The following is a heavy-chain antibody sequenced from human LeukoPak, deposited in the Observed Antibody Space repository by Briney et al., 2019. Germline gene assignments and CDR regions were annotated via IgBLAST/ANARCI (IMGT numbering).Heavy chain of an antibody. CDR3: ARATVTAEFHFDY. Sequence: SETLSLTCAVSGDSISSNNWWSWVRQPPGKGLGWIGEISHSGGTNYKSSLRSRVTISVDRSKNEFSLKLNSVTAADTAVYYCARATVTAEFHFDYWGRGTLVTVSS. V-gene: IGHV4-4*02. D-gene: IGHD4-11*01. J-gene: IGHJ4*02. CDR1: GDSISSNNW. CDR2: ISHSGGT.